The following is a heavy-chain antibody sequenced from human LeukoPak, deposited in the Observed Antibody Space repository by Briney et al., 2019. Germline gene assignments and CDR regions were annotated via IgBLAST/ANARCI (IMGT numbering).Heavy chain of an antibody. J-gene: IGHJ6*02. Sequence: PGGSLRLSCAASGFTFSSYGLHWVRQAPGKGLEGVAVIWYDGSNKYYADSVKGRFTISRDNSKNTLYLQRNSLRAEDTAVYYCARGGYEQLVFDDYYGMDGWGQGTTVTVSS. CDR1: GFTFSSYG. V-gene: IGHV3-33*01. CDR3: ARGGYEQLVFDDYYGMDG. CDR2: IWYDGSNK. D-gene: IGHD6-6*01.